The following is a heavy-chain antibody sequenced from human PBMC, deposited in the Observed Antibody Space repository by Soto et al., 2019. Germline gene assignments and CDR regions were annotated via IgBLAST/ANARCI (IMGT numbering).Heavy chain of an antibody. CDR2: MNWNSGSI. D-gene: IGHD6-6*01. V-gene: IGHV3-9*01. CDR1: GFSFGDYG. J-gene: IGHJ6*02. Sequence: EVQLVESGGGLVQPGRSLRLSCAASGFSFGDYGMHWVRQPPGKGLEWVSGMNWNSGSIDYADSVKGRFTISRDNAKNSLYLQMNSLRDEDTALYYCAKAWSSSGGGMDVWGQGTTVTVSS. CDR3: AKAWSSSGGGMDV.